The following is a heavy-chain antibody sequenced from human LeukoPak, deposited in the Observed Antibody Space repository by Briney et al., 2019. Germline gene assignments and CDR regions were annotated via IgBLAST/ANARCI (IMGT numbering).Heavy chain of an antibody. CDR3: AGLQDIVLMVYAN. D-gene: IGHD2-8*01. J-gene: IGHJ4*02. CDR1: GGSISSYY. CDR2: IYYSGST. Sequence: PSKTLSLTCTVSGGSISSYYWSWIRQPPGKGLEWIGYIYYSGSTNYNPSLKSRVTISVDTSKNQFSLKLSSVTAADTAVYYCAGLQDIVLMVYANWGQGTLVTVSS. V-gene: IGHV4-59*01.